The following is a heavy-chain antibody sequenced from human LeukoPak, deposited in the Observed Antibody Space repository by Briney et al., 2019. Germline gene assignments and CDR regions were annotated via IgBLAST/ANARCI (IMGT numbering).Heavy chain of an antibody. Sequence: GGSLRLSCAASGFTFSSYGMHWVRQAPGKGLEWVAVIWYDGSNKYYADSVKGRFTISRDNSKNTLYLQMNSLRAEDTAVYYCAREGYCSSTSCYASDAFDIWGQGTMVTVFS. D-gene: IGHD2-2*01. J-gene: IGHJ3*02. CDR1: GFTFSSYG. CDR3: AREGYCSSTSCYASDAFDI. V-gene: IGHV3-33*01. CDR2: IWYDGSNK.